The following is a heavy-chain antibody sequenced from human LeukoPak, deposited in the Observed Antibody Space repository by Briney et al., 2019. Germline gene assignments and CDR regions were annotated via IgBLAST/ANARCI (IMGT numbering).Heavy chain of an antibody. Sequence: PGGSLRLSCAASGFTFSNYSMNWVRQAPGKRLEWLGSISQSGSTYDNPSLKSRVTLSVDTSKNQVSLKLSSVTAADTAVYYCARSEINDYIKYWGQGILVTVSS. CDR1: GFTFSNYS. CDR2: ISQSGST. D-gene: IGHD3-16*01. CDR3: ARSEINDYIKY. J-gene: IGHJ4*02. V-gene: IGHV4-38-2*01.